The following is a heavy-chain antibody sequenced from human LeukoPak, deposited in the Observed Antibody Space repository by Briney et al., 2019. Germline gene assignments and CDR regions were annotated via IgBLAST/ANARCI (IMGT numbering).Heavy chain of an antibody. D-gene: IGHD3-10*01. J-gene: IGHJ6*02. V-gene: IGHV3-30*18. CDR3: AKDANGSGLGAYYYYYCGMDV. Sequence: GGSLRLSCAASGFTFSSYGMHWVRQAPGKGLEWVAVISYDGSNKYYADSVKGRFTISRDNSKNTLYLQMNSLRAEDTAVYYCAKDANGSGLGAYYYYYCGMDVWGQGTTVTVSS. CDR1: GFTFSSYG. CDR2: ISYDGSNK.